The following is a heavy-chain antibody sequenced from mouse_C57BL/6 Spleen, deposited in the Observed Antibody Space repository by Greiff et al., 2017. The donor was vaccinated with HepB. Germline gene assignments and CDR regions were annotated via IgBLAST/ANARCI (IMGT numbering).Heavy chain of an antibody. CDR2: ISYDGSN. V-gene: IGHV3-6*01. D-gene: IGHD2-1*01. J-gene: IGHJ4*01. Sequence: DVQLQESGPGLVKPSQSLSLTCSVTGYSITSGYYWNWIRQFPGNKLEWMGYISYDGSNNYNPSLKNRISITRDTSKNQFFLKLNSVTTEDTATYYCARDLFYYGNYNYAMDYWGQGTSVTVSS. CDR3: ARDLFYYGNYNYAMDY. CDR1: GYSITSGYY.